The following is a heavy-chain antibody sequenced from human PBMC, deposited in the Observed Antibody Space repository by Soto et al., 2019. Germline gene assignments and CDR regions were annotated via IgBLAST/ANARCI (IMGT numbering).Heavy chain of an antibody. V-gene: IGHV3-15*05. CDR2: IKRKSDGGTT. J-gene: IGHJ4*02. CDR3: TTEGLSSDWYNDY. Sequence: GGSLRLSCAASGFTFSSYAMAWVRQAPGKGLEWVGRIKRKSDGGTTDYAAPVKGRFTISRDDSKSILYLQMNGLKTEDTAMYYCTTEGLSSDWYNDYWGQGTLVTVSS. D-gene: IGHD6-19*01. CDR1: GFTFSSYA.